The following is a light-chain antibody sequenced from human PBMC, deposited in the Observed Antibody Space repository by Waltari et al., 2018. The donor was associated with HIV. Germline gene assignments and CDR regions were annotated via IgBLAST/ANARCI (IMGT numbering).Light chain of an antibody. CDR3: SSYTARGSVI. J-gene: IGLJ2*01. Sequence: QSALTQPASVSGSPGQSVTISCTGPTINYNSVSWYQQHPSRAPKLMIFEDTYRPSGVSNRFSGSQSGNTASLTISGLQAEDEAHYYCSSYTARGSVIFGGGTNLTVL. V-gene: IGLV2-14*03. CDR2: EDT. CDR1: TINYNS.